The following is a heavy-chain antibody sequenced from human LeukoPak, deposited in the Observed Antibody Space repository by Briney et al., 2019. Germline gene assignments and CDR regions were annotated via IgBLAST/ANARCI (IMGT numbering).Heavy chain of an antibody. Sequence: GESLKISCAASGSTFSRYWMHWVRQAPGKGLVWVSRVKSDGSDTIYADSVKGRFTTSRDNAKNTLYLQMDSLRAEDTAVYYCTTGIGNYYYYWGQGTLVTVAS. CDR1: GSTFSRYW. J-gene: IGHJ4*02. CDR3: TTGIGNYYYY. D-gene: IGHD3-10*01. CDR2: VKSDGSDT. V-gene: IGHV3-74*01.